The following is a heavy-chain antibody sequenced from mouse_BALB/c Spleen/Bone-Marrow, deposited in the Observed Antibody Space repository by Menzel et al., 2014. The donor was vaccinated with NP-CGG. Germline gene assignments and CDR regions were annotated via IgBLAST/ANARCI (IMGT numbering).Heavy chain of an antibody. Sequence: VQLQQSGSVLVRPGASVKLSCKASGYTFTSSWMQRAKQRHGQGLEGSGESHPNSGNNKDNEKFKGKAKLTVDTSSSTAYVDLISLTSEDSAVYYCARSGFDYCGQGTTLTVSS. V-gene: IGHV1S130*01. CDR3: ARSGFDY. CDR1: GYTFTSSW. J-gene: IGHJ2*01. CDR2: SHPNSGNN. D-gene: IGHD4-1*01.